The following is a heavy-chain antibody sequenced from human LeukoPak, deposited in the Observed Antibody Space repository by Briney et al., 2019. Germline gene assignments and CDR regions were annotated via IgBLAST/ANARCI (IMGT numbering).Heavy chain of an antibody. J-gene: IGHJ4*02. V-gene: IGHV1-2*06. Sequence: ASVKVSCKASGYTFTGYYMHWARQAPGQGLEWMGRINPNSGGTNYAQKFQGRVTMTRDTSISTAYMELSRLRSDDTAVYYCARVTIFGVVIFDYWGQGTLVTVSS. CDR3: ARVTIFGVVIFDY. CDR2: INPNSGGT. D-gene: IGHD3-3*01. CDR1: GYTFTGYY.